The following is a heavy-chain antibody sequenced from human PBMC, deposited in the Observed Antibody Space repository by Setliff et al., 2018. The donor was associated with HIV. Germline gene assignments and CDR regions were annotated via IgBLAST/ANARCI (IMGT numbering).Heavy chain of an antibody. V-gene: IGHV4-34*01. CDR3: ARGQDGHSVLFDY. CDR2: INHSGNT. CDR1: SGSFSTYY. D-gene: IGHD3-10*02. J-gene: IGHJ4*02. Sequence: SETLSLTCAVYSGSFSTYYWTWIRQPPGKGLEWIGEINHSGNTNYNPSLKSRVTMSVDTSKNQFSLKLNSVTAADTAVYFCARGQDGHSVLFDYWGQGALVTAPQ.